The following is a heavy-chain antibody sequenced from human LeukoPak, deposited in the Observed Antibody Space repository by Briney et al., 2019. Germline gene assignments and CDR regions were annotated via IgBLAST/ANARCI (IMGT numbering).Heavy chain of an antibody. D-gene: IGHD5-12*01. J-gene: IGHJ4*02. CDR3: ARDSTITWTSFDY. CDR1: GFTFSSYE. V-gene: IGHV3-48*03. CDR2: ISSSGSTI. Sequence: PGGSLRLSCEASGFTFSSYEMNWVRQAPGKGLEWVSYISSSGSTIYYADSVKGRFTISRDNAKNSLYLQMNSLRAEDTAVYYCARDSTITWTSFDYWGQGTLVTVSS.